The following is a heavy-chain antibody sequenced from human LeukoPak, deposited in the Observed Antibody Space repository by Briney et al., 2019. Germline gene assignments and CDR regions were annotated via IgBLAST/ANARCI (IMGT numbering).Heavy chain of an antibody. D-gene: IGHD2-2*01. V-gene: IGHV3-15*01. CDR3: TTVRTVVKALVR. CDR1: GFTFSNAW. CDR2: IKSKTDGGTT. J-gene: IGHJ4*02. Sequence: KLWGSLRLSCAASGFTFSNAWMSWVRQAPGKGLEWVGRIKSKTDGGTTDYAAPVKGRFTISRDDSKNTLYLQMNSLKTEDTAVYYCTTVRTVVKALVRWGQGTLVTVSS.